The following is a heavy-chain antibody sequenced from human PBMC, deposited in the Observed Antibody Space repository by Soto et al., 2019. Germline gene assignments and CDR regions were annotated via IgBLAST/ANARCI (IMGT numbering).Heavy chain of an antibody. J-gene: IGHJ6*02. V-gene: IGHV4-30-4*01. CDR3: ASARYCTNGVCYNDYYYGMDV. Sequence: QVQLQESGPGLVKPSQTLSLTCTVSGGSVSSGDYYWTWIRQPPGKGLERIGYIYYSGSTYYNPSLKSRVTISVDTSKNQFSLKLSSVTAADTAVYYCASARYCTNGVCYNDYYYGMDVWGQGPTVTVSS. D-gene: IGHD2-8*01. CDR2: IYYSGST. CDR1: GGSVSSGDYY.